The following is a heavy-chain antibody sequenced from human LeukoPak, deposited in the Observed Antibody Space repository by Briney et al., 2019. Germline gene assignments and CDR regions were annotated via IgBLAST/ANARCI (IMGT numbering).Heavy chain of an antibody. Sequence: GGSLTLSCAASGFTFSDYYMSWLRQAPGKGLEWVSYISSSGSTIYYADSVKGRFTIARDNAKNSLYLQMNSLRAEDTAVYYCARDGRSGGSYCYYYYGMDVWGQGTTVTVSS. CDR1: GFTFSDYY. CDR2: ISSSGSTI. CDR3: ARDGRSGGSYCYYYYGMDV. J-gene: IGHJ6*02. D-gene: IGHD1-26*01. V-gene: IGHV3-11*01.